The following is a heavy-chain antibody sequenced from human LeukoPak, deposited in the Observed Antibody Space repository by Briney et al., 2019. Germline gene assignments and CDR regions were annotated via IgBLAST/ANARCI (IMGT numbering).Heavy chain of an antibody. V-gene: IGHV3-43D*03. Sequence: GGSLRLSCAASGFTFQDYAMHWVRQAPEKGLQWVSLISWGGVTTYYADSVKGRFTISRDNSKNSLYLHMNSLRGEDSAFYYCAKAKGSTSTHYFDYWGQGTLVTVSS. CDR2: ISWGGVTT. CDR1: GFTFQDYA. J-gene: IGHJ4*02. CDR3: AKAKGSTSTHYFDY. D-gene: IGHD1-26*01.